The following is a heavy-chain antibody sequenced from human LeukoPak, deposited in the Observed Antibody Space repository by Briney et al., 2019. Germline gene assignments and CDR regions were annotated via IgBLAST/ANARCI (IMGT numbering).Heavy chain of an antibody. Sequence: PGGSLRLSCAASGFTFSSYGMHRVRQAPGKGLEWVAFIRSDGNNEFYADSVKGRFTISRDNSKNTLYLQMNSLRTEDTAVYFCAKRGEAGGNYLYYFDYWGQGTLVTVSS. J-gene: IGHJ4*02. D-gene: IGHD1-26*01. V-gene: IGHV3-30*02. CDR1: GFTFSSYG. CDR2: IRSDGNNE. CDR3: AKRGEAGGNYLYYFDY.